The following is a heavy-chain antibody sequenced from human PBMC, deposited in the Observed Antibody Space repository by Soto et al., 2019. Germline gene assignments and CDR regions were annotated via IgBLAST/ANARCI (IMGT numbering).Heavy chain of an antibody. J-gene: IGHJ3*02. CDR1: GGTFSSYA. CDR3: AAPHVLVVRAFDI. CDR2: IIPIFGTA. Sequence: ASVKVSCKASGGTFSSYAISWVRQAPGQGLEWMGGIIPIFGTANYAQKFQGRVTITADESTSTAYMELSSLRSEDTAVYYCAAPHVLVVRAFDIWGQGTMVTVSS. V-gene: IGHV1-69*13. D-gene: IGHD3-10*02.